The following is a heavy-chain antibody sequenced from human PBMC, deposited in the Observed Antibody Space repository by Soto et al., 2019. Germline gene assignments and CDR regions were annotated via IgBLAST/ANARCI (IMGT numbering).Heavy chain of an antibody. Sequence: PGGSLRLSCAASGFSFSDYYMSWIRQAPGKGLEWVSYISSSGNTVYYADSVRGRFAISRDNAKKSLYLQMNSLRAEDTAVYYCARDLRGLESRAGYWGQGTLVTVSS. CDR2: ISSSGNTV. D-gene: IGHD3-10*01. CDR1: GFSFSDYY. CDR3: ARDLRGLESRAGY. V-gene: IGHV3-11*01. J-gene: IGHJ4*02.